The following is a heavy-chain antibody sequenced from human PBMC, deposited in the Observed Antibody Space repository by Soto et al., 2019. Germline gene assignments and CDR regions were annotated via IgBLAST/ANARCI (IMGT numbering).Heavy chain of an antibody. D-gene: IGHD1-26*01. CDR2: ISGSGNIT. CDR1: GFTFSNYA. V-gene: IGHV3-23*01. Sequence: VQLLESGGGLVQPGGSLRLSCAVSGFTFSNYAMSWVRQAPGKGLEWVSAISGSGNITNYADSAKGRFTISRDNSKNTVYLQMNSLRAEDTAVYYCARDVWELLRGFDPWGQGTLVTVSS. CDR3: ARDVWELLRGFDP. J-gene: IGHJ5*02.